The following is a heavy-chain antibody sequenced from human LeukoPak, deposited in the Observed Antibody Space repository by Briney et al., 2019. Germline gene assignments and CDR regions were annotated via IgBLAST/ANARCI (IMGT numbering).Heavy chain of an antibody. D-gene: IGHD6-13*01. CDR3: AALRRVAAGGAIIDY. CDR2: ISTIGLTM. J-gene: IGHJ4*02. CDR1: GFTIGSYA. V-gene: IGHV3-23*01. Sequence: SGGSLRLSCAASGFTIGSYAMSWVRQTPGKGLEWVSSISTIGLTMYYADSVKGRFTISRDNAQITLYLQMNSLRAEDTAIYYRAALRRVAAGGAIIDYWGQGALVTVSS.